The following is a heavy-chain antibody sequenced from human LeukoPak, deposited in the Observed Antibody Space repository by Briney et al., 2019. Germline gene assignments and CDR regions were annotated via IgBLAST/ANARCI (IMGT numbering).Heavy chain of an antibody. CDR3: ARDYLGPYDSSGTGTDY. CDR2: INHSGST. Sequence: SETLSLTCAVYGGSFSGYYWSWIRQPPGKGLEWIGEINHSGSTNYNPSLKSRDTISVDTSKNQFSLKLSSVTTADTAVYYCARDYLGPYDSSGTGTDYWGQGTLVTVSS. CDR1: GGSFSGYY. D-gene: IGHD3-22*01. J-gene: IGHJ4*02. V-gene: IGHV4-34*01.